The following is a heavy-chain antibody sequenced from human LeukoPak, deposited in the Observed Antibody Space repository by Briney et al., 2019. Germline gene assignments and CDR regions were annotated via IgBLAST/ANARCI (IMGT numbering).Heavy chain of an antibody. CDR1: GYSISSGYY. Sequence: PSQTLSLTCTVSGYSISSGYYWGWIRQPPGKGLEWIGSIYHSGSTYYNPSLKSRVTISVDTSKNQFSLKLSSVTAADTAVYYCARDRHIVVVTATRLFDYWGQGTLVTVSS. J-gene: IGHJ4*02. V-gene: IGHV4-38-2*02. CDR2: IYHSGST. CDR3: ARDRHIVVVTATRLFDY. D-gene: IGHD2-21*02.